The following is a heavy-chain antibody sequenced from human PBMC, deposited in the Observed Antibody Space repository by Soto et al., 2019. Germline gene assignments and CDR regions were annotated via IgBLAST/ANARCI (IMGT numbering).Heavy chain of an antibody. Sequence: GGSLRLACAASGFSVSSNYISWVRQAPGKGLEWVSVIYSGGSTYYADSVKGRFTISRDNSKNTLYLQMNSLRAEDTAVYYCARVKNRFSYYFDYWGQRTLVTVSS. J-gene: IGHJ4*02. V-gene: IGHV3-66*01. CDR3: ARVKNRFSYYFDY. CDR2: IYSGGST. CDR1: GFSVSSNY. D-gene: IGHD3-3*01.